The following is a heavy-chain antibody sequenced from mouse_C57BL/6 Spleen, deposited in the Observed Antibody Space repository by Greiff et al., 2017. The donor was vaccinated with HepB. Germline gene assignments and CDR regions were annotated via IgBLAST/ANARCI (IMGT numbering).Heavy chain of an antibody. D-gene: IGHD4-1*01. CDR3: ARWRGTGGIFYYAMDY. V-gene: IGHV1-42*01. Sequence: VQLQQSGPELVKPGASVKISCKASGYSFTGYYMNWVKQSPEKSLEWIGEINPSTGGTTYNQKFKAKATLTVDKSSSTAYMQLKSLTSEDSAVYYCARWRGTGGIFYYAMDYWGQGTSVTVSS. CDR2: INPSTGGT. J-gene: IGHJ4*01. CDR1: GYSFTGYY.